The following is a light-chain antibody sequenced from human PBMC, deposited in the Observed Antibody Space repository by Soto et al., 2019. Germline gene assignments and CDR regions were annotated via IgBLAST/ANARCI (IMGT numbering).Light chain of an antibody. J-gene: IGKJ4*01. CDR3: QQYGTSPLT. V-gene: IGKV3-20*01. CDR1: QSVSSNY. CDR2: SAS. Sequence: EIVLTQSPGTLSLSPGERATLSCRASQSVSSNYLAWYQQNPGQAPRLLIYSASTRATGIPDRFSGSGSGTDFTLTISRLEPEDFAVYYCQQYGTSPLTFGGGTKVDIK.